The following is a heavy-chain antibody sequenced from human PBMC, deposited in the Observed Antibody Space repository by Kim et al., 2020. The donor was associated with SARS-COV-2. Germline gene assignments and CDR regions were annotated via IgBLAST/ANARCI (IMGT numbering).Heavy chain of an antibody. Sequence: LKSRVTISGDTSKSQFSLELSSVTAADTAVYYCARGEDFWSGYGVGYFDLWGRGTLVTVSS. J-gene: IGHJ2*01. D-gene: IGHD3-3*01. V-gene: IGHV4-34*01. CDR3: ARGEDFWSGYGVGYFDL.